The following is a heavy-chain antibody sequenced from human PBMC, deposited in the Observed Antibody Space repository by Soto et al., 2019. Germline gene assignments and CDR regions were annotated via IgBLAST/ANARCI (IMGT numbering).Heavy chain of an antibody. CDR1: GFTFSSYA. Sequence: GGSLRLSCAASGFTFSSYAMSWVRQAPGKGLEWVSAISGSGGSTYYADSVKGRFTISRDNSKNTVYLQMNSLRAEDRAVYYCAKVKAKIRSYGMDVWGQGTTVTVSS. V-gene: IGHV3-23*01. J-gene: IGHJ6*02. CDR3: AKVKAKIRSYGMDV. CDR2: ISGSGGST.